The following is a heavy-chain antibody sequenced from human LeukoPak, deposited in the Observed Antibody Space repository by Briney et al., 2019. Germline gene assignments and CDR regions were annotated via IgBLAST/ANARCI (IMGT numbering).Heavy chain of an antibody. Sequence: ASVKVSCKASGGTFSSYAISWVRQAPRQGLEWMGWINAGNGNTKYSQKFQGRVTITRDTSASTAYMELSSLRSEDTAVYYCARDWEQQLVPDYWGQGTLVTVSS. CDR3: ARDWEQQLVPDY. V-gene: IGHV1-3*01. J-gene: IGHJ4*02. CDR1: GGTFSSYA. CDR2: INAGNGNT. D-gene: IGHD6-13*01.